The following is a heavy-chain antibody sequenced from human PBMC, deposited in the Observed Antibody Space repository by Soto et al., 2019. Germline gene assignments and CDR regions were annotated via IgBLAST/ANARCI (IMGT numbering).Heavy chain of an antibody. Sequence: QVQLQESGPGLVKPSQTLSLTCTVSGGSISSGDYYWSWIRQPPGKVLEWIGYIYYSGSTYYNPSFYILVTISVYTSKNHFSLNLSSVTAADTAVYYCAIFPQGVSGYPLFDYWGQGTLVTGSS. J-gene: IGHJ4*02. CDR3: AIFPQGVSGYPLFDY. D-gene: IGHD3-22*01. CDR2: IYYSGST. CDR1: GGSISSGDYY. V-gene: IGHV4-30-4*01.